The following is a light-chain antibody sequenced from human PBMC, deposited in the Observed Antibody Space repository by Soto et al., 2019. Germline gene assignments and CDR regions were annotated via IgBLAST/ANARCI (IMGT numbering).Light chain of an antibody. CDR2: AVT. J-gene: IGLJ1*01. CDR3: SSSTSSSPL. V-gene: IGLV2-14*01. Sequence: QSALTQPASVSGSPGQSITISCTGTSSDVGGYNYVSWYQQHPGKAPKLMIYAVTDRPSGVSSRFSGSKSGNTASLTISGLHAEDEADYYCSSSTSSSPLFGTGTKLTVL. CDR1: SSDVGGYNY.